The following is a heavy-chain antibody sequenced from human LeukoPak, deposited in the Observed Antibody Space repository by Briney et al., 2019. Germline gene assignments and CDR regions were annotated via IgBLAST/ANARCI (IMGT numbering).Heavy chain of an antibody. J-gene: IGHJ4*02. Sequence: GSLRLSCAASGFTFSSYVMSWVRKAPGKGLEWVSAISGSGGSTYYADSVKGRFTISLDNSKNTLYLQMDNLRAEDTAVYYCAKATVSTSLRYFDYWGQGTLVTVSS. CDR2: ISGSGGST. CDR3: AKATVSTSLRYFDY. CDR1: GFTFSSYV. D-gene: IGHD4-17*01. V-gene: IGHV3-23*01.